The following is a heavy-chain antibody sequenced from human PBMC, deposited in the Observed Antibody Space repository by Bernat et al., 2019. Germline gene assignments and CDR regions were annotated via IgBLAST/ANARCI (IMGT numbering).Heavy chain of an antibody. CDR2: INPSGGST. CDR3: ARDADYDILTGYRGFDY. CDR1: GYTFTSYY. V-gene: IGHV1-46*03. J-gene: IGHJ4*02. D-gene: IGHD3-9*01. Sequence: QVQLVQSGAEVKKPGASVKVSCKASGYTFTSYYMHWVRQAPGQGLEWMGIINPSGGSTSYAQKFQGRVTMTGDTSTSTVYMELSSLRSEDTAVYYCARDADYDILTGYRGFDYWGQGTLVTVSS.